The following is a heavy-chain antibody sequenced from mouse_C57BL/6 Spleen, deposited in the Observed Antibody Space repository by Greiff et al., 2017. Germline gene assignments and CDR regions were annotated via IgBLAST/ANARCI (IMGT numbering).Heavy chain of an antibody. CDR1: GYAFSSSW. CDR3: ARRPYDGYYVYYFDY. CDR2: IYPGDGDT. D-gene: IGHD2-3*01. J-gene: IGHJ2*01. Sequence: QVQLQQSGPELVKPGASVKISCKASGYAFSSSWMNWVKQRPGKGLEWIGRIYPGDGDTNYNGKFKGKATLTADKSSSTAYMQLSSLTSEDSAVYFGARRPYDGYYVYYFDYWGQGTTLTVSS. V-gene: IGHV1-82*01.